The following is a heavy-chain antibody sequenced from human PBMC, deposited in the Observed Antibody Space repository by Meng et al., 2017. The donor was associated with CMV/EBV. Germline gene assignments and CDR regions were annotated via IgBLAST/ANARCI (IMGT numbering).Heavy chain of an antibody. CDR1: GYTFTSYG. J-gene: IGHJ4*02. Sequence: RVESGTRGKKPGAPVKVSCKASGYTFTSYGISWVRQAPGQGLEWMGWISAYNGNTNYAQKLQGRVTMTTDTSTSTAYMELRSLRSDDTAVYYCARGGRYYYDSSGYCDYWGQGTLVTVSS. CDR3: ARGGRYYYDSSGYCDY. CDR2: ISAYNGNT. V-gene: IGHV1-18*01. D-gene: IGHD3-22*01.